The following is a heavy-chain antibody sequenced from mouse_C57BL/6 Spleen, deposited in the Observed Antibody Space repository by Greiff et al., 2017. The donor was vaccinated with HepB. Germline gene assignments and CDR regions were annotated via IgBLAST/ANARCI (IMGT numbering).Heavy chain of an antibody. J-gene: IGHJ1*03. CDR1: GFTFSSYA. V-gene: IGHV5-4*01. CDR3: ARDPGKDYGSSYWYFDV. Sequence: EVQLVESGGGLVKPGGSLKLSCAASGFTFSSYAMSWVRQTPEKRLEWVATISDGGSYTYYPDNVKGRFTISRDNAKNNLYLQMSHLKSEDTAMYYCARDPGKDYGSSYWYFDVWGTGTTVTVSS. CDR2: ISDGGSYT. D-gene: IGHD1-1*01.